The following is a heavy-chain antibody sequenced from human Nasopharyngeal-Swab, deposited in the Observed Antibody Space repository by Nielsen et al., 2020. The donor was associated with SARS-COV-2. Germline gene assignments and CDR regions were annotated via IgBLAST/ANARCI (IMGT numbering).Heavy chain of an antibody. J-gene: IGHJ6*02. D-gene: IGHD5-18*01. V-gene: IGHV3-69-1*01. CDR1: GFTFDDYA. CDR2: ISSSSTI. Sequence: GESLKISCAASGFTFDDYAMNWVRQAPGKGLEWVSYISSSSTIYYADSVKGRFTISRDNAKNSLYLQMNSLRDEDTAVYYCARRDTGGMDVWGQGTTVTVSS. CDR3: ARRDTGGMDV.